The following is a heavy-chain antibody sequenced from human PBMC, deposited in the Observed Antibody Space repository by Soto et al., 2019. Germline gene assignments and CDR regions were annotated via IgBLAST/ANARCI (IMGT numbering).Heavy chain of an antibody. J-gene: IGHJ5*02. CDR3: ARHKSGSDWLDP. V-gene: IGHV4-39*01. CDR1: GGSISDISYC. Sequence: PSETLSLTCTVSGGSISDISYCWGWIRRPPGKGLQWIGCMFYSGATYYNPSLKNRVTLSVDTSNNEFSLKLVSVTAPDTAVYYCARHKSGSDWLDPWGQGTLVTVSS. D-gene: IGHD2-15*01. CDR2: MFYSGAT.